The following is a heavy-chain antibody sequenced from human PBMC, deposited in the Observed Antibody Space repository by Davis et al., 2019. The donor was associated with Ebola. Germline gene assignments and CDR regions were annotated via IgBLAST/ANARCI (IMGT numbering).Heavy chain of an antibody. J-gene: IGHJ4*02. CDR3: AREEGYFDY. CDR2: ISYDGSNK. CDR1: GFTFSSYA. Sequence: PGGSLRLSCAASGFTFSSYAMHWVRQAPGKGLEWVAVISYDGSNKYYADSVKGRFTISRDNSKNTLYLQMNSLRAEDTAVYYCAREEGYFDYWGQGTLVTVSS. V-gene: IGHV3-30-3*01.